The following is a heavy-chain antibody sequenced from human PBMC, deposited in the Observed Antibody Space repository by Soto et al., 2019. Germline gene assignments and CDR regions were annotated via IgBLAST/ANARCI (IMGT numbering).Heavy chain of an antibody. CDR2: IYYSGNT. CDR3: ARDGGRCSGGTCLNY. V-gene: IGHV4-31*03. CDR1: NVSISSGYY. D-gene: IGHD2-15*01. Sequence: SETLSLTCSVSNVSISSGYYWTWVRQRPGKGLEWIGYIYYSGNTFYNPSLRSRASMSVDASNNHFSLKLNSVTAADTAVYYCARDGGRCSGGTCLNYWGQGTPVTVSS. J-gene: IGHJ4*02.